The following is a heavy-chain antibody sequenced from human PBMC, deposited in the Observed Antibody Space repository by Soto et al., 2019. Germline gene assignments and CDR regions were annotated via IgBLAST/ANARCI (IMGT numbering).Heavy chain of an antibody. CDR2: MNPKSGAT. J-gene: IGHJ5*02. CDR1: GYTFTSFD. D-gene: IGHD1-26*01. V-gene: IGHV1-8*01. CDR3: ARGQRGGSYVDP. Sequence: SCKASGYTFTSFDINWVRQATGQGLEWMGWMNPKSGATGYAQKFQGRVTMTRDTSITTAYMELSGLRSEDTAVYYCARGQRGGSYVDPWGQGTPVTVSS.